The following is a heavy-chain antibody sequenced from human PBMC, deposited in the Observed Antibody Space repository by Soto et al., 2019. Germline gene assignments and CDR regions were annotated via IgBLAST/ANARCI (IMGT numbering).Heavy chain of an antibody. CDR2: IYYSGST. D-gene: IGHD2-15*01. CDR3: ARDLVVAATHDAFDI. CDR1: GGSISSGGYY. J-gene: IGHJ3*02. V-gene: IGHV4-31*03. Sequence: PSETLSLTCTVSGGSISSGGYYWSWIRQHPGKGLEWIGYIYYSGSTYYNPSLKSRVTISVDTSKNQFSLKLSSVTAADTAVYYCARDLVVAATHDAFDIWGQGTMVTVSS.